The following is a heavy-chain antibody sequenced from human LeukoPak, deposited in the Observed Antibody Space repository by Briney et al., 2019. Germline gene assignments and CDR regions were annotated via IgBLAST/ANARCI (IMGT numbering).Heavy chain of an antibody. Sequence: GRFTISRDNAKNSLYLQMNSLRAEDTAVYYCAKDRGYSYGILGYWGQGTLVTVSS. CDR3: AKDRGYSYGILGY. V-gene: IGHV3-11*05. J-gene: IGHJ4*02. D-gene: IGHD5-18*01.